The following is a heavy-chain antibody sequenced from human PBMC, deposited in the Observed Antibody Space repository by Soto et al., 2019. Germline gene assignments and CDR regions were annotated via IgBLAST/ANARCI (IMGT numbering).Heavy chain of an antibody. Sequence: GGSLRLSCAASGFIFSSFSMNWIRQAPGKGLEWLSYIRSDSNHIGYADSVRGRFTISSDIAKNSLFLQMSSLRDEDTAVYYCARGLACAFDYWGQGTLVTVSS. CDR2: IRSDSNHI. D-gene: IGHD3-16*01. J-gene: IGHJ4*02. CDR3: ARGLACAFDY. CDR1: GFIFSSFS. V-gene: IGHV3-48*02.